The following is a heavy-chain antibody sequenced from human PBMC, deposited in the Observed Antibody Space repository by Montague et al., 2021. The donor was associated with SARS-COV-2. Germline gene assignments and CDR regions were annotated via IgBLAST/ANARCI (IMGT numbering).Heavy chain of an antibody. J-gene: IGHJ4*02. CDR1: GFTFSGYG. CDR3: AKIVFQGGSNVFDN. CDR2: FDNDGDST. V-gene: IGHV3-23*01. Sequence: SLRLSCAASGFTFSGYGMSWVRQAPGKGLEGVSGFDNDGDSTYYTNSVKGRFTISRDIYKNTLYLQMNSLTAEDTAVYYCAKIVFQGGSNVFDNWGQGTLVTVSS. D-gene: IGHD5-24*01.